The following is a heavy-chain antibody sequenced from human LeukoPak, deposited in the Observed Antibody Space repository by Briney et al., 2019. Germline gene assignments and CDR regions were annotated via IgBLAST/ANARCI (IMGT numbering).Heavy chain of an antibody. CDR1: GFTFTNDF. Sequence: PGGSLRLSCAASGFTFTNDFMTWVRQAPGKGLEWVANMKVDGSDIHYVDSVKGRFTISSDNARNSLYLQMNSLRAEDTAVYYCANFVQSGSPKPDWFDPWGQGTLVTVSS. V-gene: IGHV3-7*01. D-gene: IGHD1-26*01. J-gene: IGHJ5*02. CDR2: MKVDGSDI. CDR3: ANFVQSGSPKPDWFDP.